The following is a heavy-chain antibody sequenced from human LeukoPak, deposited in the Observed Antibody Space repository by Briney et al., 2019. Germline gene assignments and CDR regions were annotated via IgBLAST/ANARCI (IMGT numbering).Heavy chain of an antibody. CDR2: IYYSGST. J-gene: IGHJ4*02. CDR1: GGSISSYY. D-gene: IGHD5-24*01. Sequence: SETLSLTCTVSGGSISSYYWSWIRQPPGKGLEWIGYIYYSGSTNYNPSLKSRVTISVDTSKNQFSLKLSSVTAADTAVYYCARGLSRGRWLQAFDYWGQGTLVTVSS. CDR3: ARGLSRGRWLQAFDY. V-gene: IGHV4-59*12.